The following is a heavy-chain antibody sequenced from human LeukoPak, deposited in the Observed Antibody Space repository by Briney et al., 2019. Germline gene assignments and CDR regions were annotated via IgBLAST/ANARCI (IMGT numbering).Heavy chain of an antibody. J-gene: IGHJ4*02. CDR1: GGSISSSSYY. Sequence: SETLSLTCTVSGGSISSSSYYWGWIRQPPGKGLEWIGSIYYSGSTYYNPSLKSRVTISVDTSKNQFSLKLSSVTAADTAVYYCARRKGGILWFGELLTSPFDYWGQGTLVTVSS. D-gene: IGHD3-10*01. CDR3: ARRKGGILWFGELLTSPFDY. CDR2: IYYSGST. V-gene: IGHV4-39*07.